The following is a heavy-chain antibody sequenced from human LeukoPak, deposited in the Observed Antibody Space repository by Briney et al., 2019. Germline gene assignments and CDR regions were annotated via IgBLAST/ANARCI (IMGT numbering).Heavy chain of an antibody. CDR2: ISSNGGST. D-gene: IGHD3/OR15-3a*01. J-gene: IGHJ4*02. CDR1: GFTFSSYA. CDR3: ARDRTGYGFDY. Sequence: GGSLRLSCAASGFTFSSYAMHWVRQAPGKGLEYVSAISSNGGSTYYANSVKGRFTISRDNSKNTLYLQMGSLRAEDMAVYYCARDRTGYGFDYWGQGTLVTVSS. V-gene: IGHV3-64*01.